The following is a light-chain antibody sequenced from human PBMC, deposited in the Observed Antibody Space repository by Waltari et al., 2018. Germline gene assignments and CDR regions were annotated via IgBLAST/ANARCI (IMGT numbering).Light chain of an antibody. CDR3: QQYNNWSET. Sequence: EIXMTQXPXXXSVSPGXRATLSCRASPSVSSNLAGYQQKPGQAPRLLIYGASTRATGIPARXSGSGSGXEFTLTIXXMQSEDFXVYYCQQYNNWSETXGXGXKVEIK. CDR1: PSVSSN. V-gene: IGKV3-15*01. CDR2: GAS. J-gene: IGKJ1*01.